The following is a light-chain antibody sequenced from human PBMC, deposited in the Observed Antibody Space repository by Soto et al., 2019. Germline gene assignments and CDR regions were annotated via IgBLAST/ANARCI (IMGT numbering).Light chain of an antibody. CDR2: GNT. Sequence: QSALTQPPSVSGSPGQRVTISCTGSSSNIGAGYDVHWYLQLPGTAPKLLIYGNTNRPSGVPDRFSGSKSGSSASLAIIVLQSEDEADYSCQSDDSGLDVSVFGTGTKVTGL. CDR1: SSNIGAGYD. J-gene: IGLJ1*01. CDR3: QSDDSGLDVSV. V-gene: IGLV1-40*01.